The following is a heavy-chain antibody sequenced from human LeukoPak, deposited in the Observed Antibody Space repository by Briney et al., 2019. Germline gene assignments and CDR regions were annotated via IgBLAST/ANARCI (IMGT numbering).Heavy chain of an antibody. Sequence: KPSETLSLTCTVSGASISSYYWSWIRQPPGKGLEWIGYIYYTGSTNYHPSLKSRVTISVDTSKNQFSLKLSSVTAADTAVYYCARNLGITGTKYCFDYWGQGTLVTVSS. V-gene: IGHV4-59*01. CDR1: GASISSYY. CDR2: IYYTGST. CDR3: ARNLGITGTKYCFDY. J-gene: IGHJ4*02. D-gene: IGHD1-20*01.